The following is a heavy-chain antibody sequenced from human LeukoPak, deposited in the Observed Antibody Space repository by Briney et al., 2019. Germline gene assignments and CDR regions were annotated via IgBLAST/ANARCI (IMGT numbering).Heavy chain of an antibody. D-gene: IGHD6-6*01. J-gene: IGHJ4*02. Sequence: AASVKVSCKASGGTFSSYAISWVRQAPGQGLEWMGRIIPILGIANYAQKFQGRVTITADKSTSTAYMELSSLRSEDTAVYYCARDDSSSYYYFDYWGQGTLVTVSS. CDR3: ARDDSSSYYYFDY. CDR1: GGTFSSYA. V-gene: IGHV1-69*04. CDR2: IIPILGIA.